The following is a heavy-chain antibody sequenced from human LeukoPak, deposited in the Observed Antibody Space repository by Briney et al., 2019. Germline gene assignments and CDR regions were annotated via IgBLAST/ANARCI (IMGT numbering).Heavy chain of an antibody. V-gene: IGHV4-59*01. Sequence: SETLSLTCTVSAGSISSYYWSWIRPPPGKGLEWIGSIYYSGSTNYNTSLKSRVTISVDTSKNQFSLKLSSVTAADTAVYYCARTKAAGTPYYYYYGMDVWGQGTTVTVSS. CDR3: ARTKAAGTPYYYYYGMDV. J-gene: IGHJ6*02. CDR2: IYYSGST. D-gene: IGHD6-13*01. CDR1: AGSISSYY.